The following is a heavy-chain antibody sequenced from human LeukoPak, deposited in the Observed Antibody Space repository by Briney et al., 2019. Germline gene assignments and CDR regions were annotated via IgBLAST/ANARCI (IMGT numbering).Heavy chain of an antibody. Sequence: PGGSLRLSCAASGFTFSSYAMHWVRQAPGKGLEWVAVISYDGSNKYYADSVKGRFTISRDNAKNSLYLQMHSLRAEDTAVYYCARVVWGQLTYYFDYWGQGTLVTVSS. CDR3: ARVVWGQLTYYFDY. CDR1: GFTFSSYA. D-gene: IGHD3-16*01. CDR2: ISYDGSNK. J-gene: IGHJ4*02. V-gene: IGHV3-30*04.